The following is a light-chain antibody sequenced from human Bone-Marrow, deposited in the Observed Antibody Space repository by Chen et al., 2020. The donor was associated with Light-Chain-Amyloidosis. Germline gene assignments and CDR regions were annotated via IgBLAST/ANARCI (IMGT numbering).Light chain of an antibody. CDR1: QSISSY. J-gene: IGKJ2*01. Sequence: DIQMTQSPSSLSASVGDRVTITCRASQSISSYLNWYQQKPGKAPKLLIYAASSLQSGVPSRFSGSGSGTDFTLTISSLQPEDFATYYCKHSYSTPPFGQGTKLEIK. CDR2: AAS. CDR3: KHSYSTPP. V-gene: IGKV1-39*01.